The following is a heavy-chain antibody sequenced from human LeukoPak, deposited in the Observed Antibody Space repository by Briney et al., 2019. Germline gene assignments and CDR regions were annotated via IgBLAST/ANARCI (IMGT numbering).Heavy chain of an antibody. CDR1: GGSINGYY. CDR3: ARHLHYGGKPFDY. D-gene: IGHD4-23*01. J-gene: IGHJ4*02. CDR2: VYYGGST. V-gene: IGHV4-59*08. Sequence: SETLSLTCTVSGGSINGYYWSWIRQPPGKGLEWIGYVYYGGSTDYNPSLRSRVTISVDTSKNQFSLRLSSVTAADTAVYYCARHLHYGGKPFDYWGQGALVTVSS.